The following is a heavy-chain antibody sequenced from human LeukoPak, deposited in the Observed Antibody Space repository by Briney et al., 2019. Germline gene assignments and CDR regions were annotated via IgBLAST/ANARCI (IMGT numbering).Heavy chain of an antibody. J-gene: IGHJ3*02. CDR3: AKDGVVIDFDAFDI. V-gene: IGHV3-7*01. Sequence: GGSLRLSYAPSVFTFSSYWMSWVRQAPGKGLEWVANIKQDGSEKYYVDSVKGRFTISRDNAKNSLYLQMNSLRAEDTAVYYCAKDGVVIDFDAFDIWGQGTMVTVSS. CDR1: VFTFSSYW. D-gene: IGHD3-3*01. CDR2: IKQDGSEK.